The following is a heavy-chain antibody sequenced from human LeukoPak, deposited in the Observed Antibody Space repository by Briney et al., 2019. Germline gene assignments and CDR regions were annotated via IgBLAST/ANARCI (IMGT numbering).Heavy chain of an antibody. CDR1: GFTFSSYW. D-gene: IGHD6-6*01. CDR2: INQDGSEK. CDR3: VREGAYSTSSPAGY. Sequence: PGGSLRLSCAASGFTFSSYWMSWVRQAPGKRLEWVANINQDGSEKYYVDSVKDRFIISRDNARNSLFLQMNILTAEDTAIYYCVREGAYSTSSPAGYWGQGTLVSVSS. V-gene: IGHV3-7*01. J-gene: IGHJ4*02.